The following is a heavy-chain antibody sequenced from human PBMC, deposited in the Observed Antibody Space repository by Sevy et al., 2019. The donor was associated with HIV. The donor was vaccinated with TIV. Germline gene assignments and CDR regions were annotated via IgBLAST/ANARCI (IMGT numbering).Heavy chain of an antibody. CDR3: ARDREAAAGTPYYYYMDV. J-gene: IGHJ6*03. V-gene: IGHV3-53*01. Sequence: GGSLRLSCAASGFTVSSNYMSWVRQAPGKGLEWVSVIYSGGSTYYSDSVKGRFTISSDNSKNTLYLQMNSLRAEDTAVYYCARDREAAAGTPYYYYMDVWGKGTTVTVS. D-gene: IGHD6-13*01. CDR2: IYSGGST. CDR1: GFTVSSNY.